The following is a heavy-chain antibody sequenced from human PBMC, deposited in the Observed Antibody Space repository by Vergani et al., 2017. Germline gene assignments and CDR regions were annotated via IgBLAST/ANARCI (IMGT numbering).Heavy chain of an antibody. Sequence: QVQLQQWGAGLLKPSETLSLTCAVYGGSFSGYYWSWIRQPPGKGLEWIGEINHSGSTNYNPSLKSRVTISVDTSKNQFSLKLSSVTAADTAVYYCARGRCSSTSCYSSNWFDPWGQGTLVTVSS. V-gene: IGHV4-34*01. J-gene: IGHJ5*02. CDR2: INHSGST. D-gene: IGHD2-2*02. CDR1: GGSFSGYY. CDR3: ARGRCSSTSCYSSNWFDP.